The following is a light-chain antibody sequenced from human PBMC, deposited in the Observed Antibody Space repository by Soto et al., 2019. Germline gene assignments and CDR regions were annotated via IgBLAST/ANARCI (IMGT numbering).Light chain of an antibody. CDR2: DVS. CDR3: SSYTSSSTYV. J-gene: IGLJ1*01. V-gene: IGLV2-18*02. Sequence: QSVLTQPPSVSGSLGQSVAISCTGTSSDVGNYNRVSWYQQPPGTAPKLMIYDVSNRPSGVPDRFSGSKSGNTASLTISGLQADDEADYYCSSYTSSSTYVFGTGTKVTVL. CDR1: SSDVGNYNR.